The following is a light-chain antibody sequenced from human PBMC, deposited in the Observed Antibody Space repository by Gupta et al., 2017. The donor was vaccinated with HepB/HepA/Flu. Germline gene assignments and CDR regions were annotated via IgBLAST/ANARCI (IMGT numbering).Light chain of an antibody. CDR2: KNN. Sequence: QSVLTQPPSASETPGQRVIISCYGSSSNIGSNAVCWYQQLPGTAPNLLIYKNNERPSGVPDRISGSKSGTSASLAISGLQAEDEADYYCAAWDDSRNGFVFGTGTKVT. CDR1: SSNIGSNA. V-gene: IGLV1-44*01. CDR3: AAWDDSRNGFV. J-gene: IGLJ1*01.